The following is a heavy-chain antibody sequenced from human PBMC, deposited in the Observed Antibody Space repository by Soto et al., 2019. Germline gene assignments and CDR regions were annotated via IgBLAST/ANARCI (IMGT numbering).Heavy chain of an antibody. D-gene: IGHD2-15*01. CDR2: INHSGST. CDR3: ARGPYCSGGSCYS. J-gene: IGHJ1*01. CDR1: GGSLSGYY. V-gene: IGHV4-34*01. Sequence: SETLSLTCAFYGGSLSGYYWSWIRQPPGKGLEWIGEINHSGSTNYNPSLKSRVTISVDTSKNQFSLKLSSVTAADTAVYYCARGPYCSGGSCYSWGQGTLVTVSS.